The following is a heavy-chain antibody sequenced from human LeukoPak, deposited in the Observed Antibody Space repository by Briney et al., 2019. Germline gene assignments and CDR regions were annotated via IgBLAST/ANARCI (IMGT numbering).Heavy chain of an antibody. CDR2: IYYSGST. Sequence: SETLSLTCTVSGGSISSYYWSWIRQPPGKGLEWIGYIYYSGSTSYNPSLKSRVTISVDTSKNQFSLKLTSVTAADTAVYYCARQTGSGLFILPGGQGTLVTVSS. CDR1: GGSISSYY. V-gene: IGHV4-59*08. CDR3: ARQTGSGLFILP. J-gene: IGHJ4*02. D-gene: IGHD3/OR15-3a*01.